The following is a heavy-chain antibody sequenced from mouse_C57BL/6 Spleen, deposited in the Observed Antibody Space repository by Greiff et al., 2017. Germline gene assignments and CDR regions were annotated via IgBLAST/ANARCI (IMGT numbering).Heavy chain of an antibody. CDR1: GYTFTSYG. CDR2: IYPRSGNT. CDR3: ARTSYGSSLFYWYFDV. J-gene: IGHJ1*03. Sequence: QVQLQQSGAELARPGASVKLSCKASGYTFTSYGISWMKQRTGQGLEWIGEIYPRSGNTYYNEKFKGKATLTADKSSSTAYMELRSLTSEDSAVYFCARTSYGSSLFYWYFDVWGTGTTVTVSS. D-gene: IGHD1-1*01. V-gene: IGHV1-81*01.